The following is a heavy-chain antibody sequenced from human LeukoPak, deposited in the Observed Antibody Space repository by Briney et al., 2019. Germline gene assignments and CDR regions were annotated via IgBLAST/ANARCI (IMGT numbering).Heavy chain of an antibody. D-gene: IGHD3-9*01. Sequence: PSETLSLTCTVSGGSISSSSYYWGWIRQPPGKGLEWIGSIYYSGSTYYNPSLKSRVTISVDTSKNQFSLKLSSVTAADTAVYYCARVMKDYDILTGYSADNWFDPWGQGTLVTVSS. V-gene: IGHV4-39*07. CDR3: ARVMKDYDILTGYSADNWFDP. CDR2: IYYSGST. CDR1: GGSISSSSYY. J-gene: IGHJ5*02.